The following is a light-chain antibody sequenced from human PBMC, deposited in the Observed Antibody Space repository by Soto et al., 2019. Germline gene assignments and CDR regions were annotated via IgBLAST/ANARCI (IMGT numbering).Light chain of an antibody. J-gene: IGLJ1*01. CDR3: GTWDSSLSAYV. V-gene: IGLV1-51*01. Sequence: QSVLTQPPSVSAAPGQKVTTSCSGRSSNIGNNYVSWYQQLPGTAPKLLIYDNNKRPSGIPARFSGSRSGTSATLGITGLQTGDEADYYCGTWDSSLSAYVFGVGTKVTVL. CDR1: SSNIGNNY. CDR2: DNN.